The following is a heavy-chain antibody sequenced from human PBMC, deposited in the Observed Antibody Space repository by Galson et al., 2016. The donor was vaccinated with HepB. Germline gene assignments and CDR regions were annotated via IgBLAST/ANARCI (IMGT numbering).Heavy chain of an antibody. D-gene: IGHD3-22*01. CDR3: VRDSLKYYKSNHYYSFDF. CDR1: GPTIGSGFR. CDR2: VYYTAKT. J-gene: IGHJ4*02. Sequence: SETLSLTCAVSGPTIGSGFRWGWVRQPPGKALEWIGSVYYTAKTYYNPSLMGRLTMSLDTPKNQFFLRMNSVTAADTATYYCVRDSLKYYKSNHYYSFDFWGQGTPVSVSS. V-gene: IGHV4-38-2*02.